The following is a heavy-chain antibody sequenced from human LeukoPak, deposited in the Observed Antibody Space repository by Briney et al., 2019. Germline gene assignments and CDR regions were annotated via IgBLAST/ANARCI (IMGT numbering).Heavy chain of an antibody. V-gene: IGHV3-7*02. Sequence: SGGSLRLSCAASGFTFSNYWMSWVRQAQGKGLEWVANIKQDGSEKYYADSVKGRFTISRDNAKNSLFLQMNSLRDEDTAVYYCARGGYGANDDAFDIWGQGTMVTVSS. CDR3: ARGGYGANDDAFDI. J-gene: IGHJ3*02. CDR2: IKQDGSEK. D-gene: IGHD4-23*01. CDR1: GFTFSNYW.